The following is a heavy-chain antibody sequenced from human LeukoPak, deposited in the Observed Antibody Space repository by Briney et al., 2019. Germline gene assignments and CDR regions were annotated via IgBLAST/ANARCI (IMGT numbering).Heavy chain of an antibody. CDR1: GYTFTSYY. D-gene: IGHD3-22*01. Sequence: ASVKVSCKASGYTFTSYYMHWVRQAPGQGLEWMGIINTSGASTNYAQKFQGRVTMTRDTSTSTVYMELSSLRSEDTAVYYCARGAWPVAYYDSSGYLHYFDYWGQGTLVTVSS. CDR3: ARGAWPVAYYDSSGYLHYFDY. CDR2: INTSGAST. V-gene: IGHV1-46*01. J-gene: IGHJ4*02.